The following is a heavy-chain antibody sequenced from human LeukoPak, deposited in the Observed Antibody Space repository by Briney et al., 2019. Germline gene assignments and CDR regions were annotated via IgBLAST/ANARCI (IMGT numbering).Heavy chain of an antibody. Sequence: SETLSLTCAVYGGSFSGYYWSWICQPPGKGLEWIGEINHSGSTNYNPSLKSRVTISVDTSKNQFSLKLSSVTAADTAVYYCARQGWIRYFDYWGQGTLVTVSS. CDR3: ARQGWIRYFDY. CDR1: GGSFSGYY. V-gene: IGHV4-34*01. D-gene: IGHD6-19*01. J-gene: IGHJ4*02. CDR2: INHSGST.